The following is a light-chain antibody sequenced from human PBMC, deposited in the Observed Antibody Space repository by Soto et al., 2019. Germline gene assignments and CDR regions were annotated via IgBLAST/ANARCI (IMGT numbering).Light chain of an antibody. CDR1: QRISTW. Sequence: DIQMTQSPSTLSASVGDGVTITCRASQRISTWLAWYQQKPGKAPKLLISDASSLETGVPSRFSGSGSGTDFTFTISSLQAEDIATYFCQQYDSVFTFGQGTRLEIK. CDR3: QQYDSVFT. CDR2: DAS. J-gene: IGKJ5*01. V-gene: IGKV1-5*01.